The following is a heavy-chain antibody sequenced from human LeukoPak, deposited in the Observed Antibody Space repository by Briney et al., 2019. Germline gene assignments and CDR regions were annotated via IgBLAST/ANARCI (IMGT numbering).Heavy chain of an antibody. D-gene: IGHD3-10*02. J-gene: IGHJ6*04. Sequence: GGSLRLSCAASGFTFSSYGMIWVRQAPGKGLEWVSGISGSGGSTYVADSVKGRFTVSRDNAKNSLYLQMNSLRAEDTAVYYCAELGITMIGGVWGKGTTVTISS. CDR2: ISGSGGST. CDR3: AELGITMIGGV. V-gene: IGHV3-23*01. CDR1: GFTFSSYG.